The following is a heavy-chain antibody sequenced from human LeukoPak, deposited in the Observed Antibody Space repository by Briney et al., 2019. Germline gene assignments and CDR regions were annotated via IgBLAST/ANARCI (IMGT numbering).Heavy chain of an antibody. V-gene: IGHV3-7*03. CDR2: INEDGSGK. CDR1: GFTFSSYW. CDR3: ARSGSRGDASDI. D-gene: IGHD5-12*01. J-gene: IGHJ3*02. Sequence: GGSLRLSCAASGFTFSSYWMSWVRQAPGKGLEWVGNINEDGSGKSYVDSVKGRFTISRDNAKNSLYLQMNSLRAEDTAVYYCARSGSRGDASDIWGQGTKVTVSS.